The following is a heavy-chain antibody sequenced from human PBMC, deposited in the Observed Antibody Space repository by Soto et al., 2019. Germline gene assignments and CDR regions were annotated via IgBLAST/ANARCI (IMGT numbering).Heavy chain of an antibody. J-gene: IGHJ4*02. V-gene: IGHV4-39*01. CDR3: ARAKGIAVAGYSY. CDR2: IYYSGST. D-gene: IGHD6-19*01. Sequence: PSETLSLTCTVSGGSISSSSYYWGWIRQPPGKGLEWIGSIYYSGSTYYNPSLKSRVTISVDTSKNQFSLKLSSVTAADTAVYYCARAKGIAVAGYSYWGQGTLVTVSS. CDR1: GGSISSSSYY.